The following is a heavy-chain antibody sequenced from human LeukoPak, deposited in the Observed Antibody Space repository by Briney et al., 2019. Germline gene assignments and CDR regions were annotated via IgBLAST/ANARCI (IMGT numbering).Heavy chain of an antibody. CDR2: INIDGNTS. J-gene: IGHJ4*02. V-gene: IGHV3-74*01. CDR1: GFTFSSYW. Sequence: PGGSLRLSCAASGFTFSSYWMHWVRQAPGKGLVWVSRINIDGNTSNYADSVKGRFTISRDNAKNAVYLQMNSLRVEDTAVYYCARASALATPPFAYWGQGTLVTFSS. CDR3: ARASALATPPFAY. D-gene: IGHD5-12*01.